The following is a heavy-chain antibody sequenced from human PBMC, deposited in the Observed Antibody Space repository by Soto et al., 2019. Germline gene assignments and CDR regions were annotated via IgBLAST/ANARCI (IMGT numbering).Heavy chain of an antibody. CDR1: GYTFTSYG. CDR2: ISAYNGNT. CDR3: ARVPLGASYYYGMDV. Sequence: QVQLVQTGAEVKKPGASVKVSCKASGYTFTSYGISWVRQAPGQGLEWMGWISAYNGNTNYAQKLQGRVTMTTDTSTSTAYMELRSLRSDDTAVYYWARVPLGASYYYGMDVWGQGTTVTVSS. J-gene: IGHJ6*02. V-gene: IGHV1-18*01.